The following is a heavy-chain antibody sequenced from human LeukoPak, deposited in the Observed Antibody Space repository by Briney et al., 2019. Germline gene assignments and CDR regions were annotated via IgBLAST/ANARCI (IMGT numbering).Heavy chain of an antibody. CDR3: ARDRGTTSRDY. CDR1: GFTFSSYS. Sequence: GGSLRLSCAASGFTFSSYSMNWVRQAPGKGLEWVSSISSSSSYIYYADSVKGRFTISRDNAKNSLYLQMHSLSAEDTAVYYCARDRGTTSRDYWGQGTLVTVSS. D-gene: IGHD4-17*01. V-gene: IGHV3-21*01. J-gene: IGHJ4*02. CDR2: ISSSSSYI.